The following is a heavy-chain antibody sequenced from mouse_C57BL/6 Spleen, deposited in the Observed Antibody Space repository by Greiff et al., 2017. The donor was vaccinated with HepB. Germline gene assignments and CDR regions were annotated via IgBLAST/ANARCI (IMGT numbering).Heavy chain of an antibody. CDR3: ARPGRLLPYYYAMDY. CDR1: GFTFSDYG. CDR2: ISSGSSTI. J-gene: IGHJ4*01. D-gene: IGHD2-3*01. Sequence: EVQLMESGGGLVKPGGSLKLSCAASGFTFSDYGMHWVRQAPEKGLEWVAYISSGSSTIYYADTVKGRFTISRDNAKNTLFLQMTSLRSEDTAMYYCARPGRLLPYYYAMDYWGQGTSVTVSS. V-gene: IGHV5-17*01.